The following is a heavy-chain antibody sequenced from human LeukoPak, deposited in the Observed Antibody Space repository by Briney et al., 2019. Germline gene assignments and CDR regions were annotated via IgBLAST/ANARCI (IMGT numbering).Heavy chain of an antibody. D-gene: IGHD2-15*01. V-gene: IGHV4-34*01. CDR1: GGSFSGYY. CDR2: INHSGST. Sequence: SETLSLTCAVYGGSFSGYYWSWIRQPPGKGLEWIGEINHSGSTNYNPSLKSRVTISVDTSKNQFSLKLSSVTAADTAVYYCARGIDCSSTSSLYCSGGSCYPYFDYWGQGTLVTVSS. CDR3: ARGIDCSSTSSLYCSGGSCYPYFDY. J-gene: IGHJ4*02.